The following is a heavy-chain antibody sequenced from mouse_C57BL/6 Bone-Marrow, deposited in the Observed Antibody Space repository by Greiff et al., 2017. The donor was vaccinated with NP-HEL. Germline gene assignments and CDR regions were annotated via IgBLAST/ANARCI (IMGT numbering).Heavy chain of an antibody. CDR1: YFAFMASA. CDR2: FTMYSDAT. Sequence: LQQSGAELVRPGSSVKLSCKASYFAFMASAMHWVKQRPGHGLEWIGSFTMYSDATEYSENFKGKATLTANPSSSTAYMELSSLTSEDSAVYYCARGDPNHVGFAYWGQGTLVTVSA. D-gene: IGHD6-1*01. J-gene: IGHJ3*01. CDR3: ARGDPNHVGFAY. V-gene: IGHV1-49*01.